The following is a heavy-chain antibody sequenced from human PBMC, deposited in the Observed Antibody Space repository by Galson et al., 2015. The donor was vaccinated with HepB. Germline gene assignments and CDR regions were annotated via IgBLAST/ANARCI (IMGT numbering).Heavy chain of an antibody. CDR1: GFTFSSYA. J-gene: IGHJ4*02. Sequence: SLRLSCAASGFTFSSYAMHWVRQAPGKGLEWVAVISYDGSNKYYADSVKGRFTISRDNSKNTLYLQMNSLRAEDTAVYYCAREDFEEGSGYYKGFDYWGQGTLVTVSS. CDR3: AREDFEEGSGYYKGFDY. V-gene: IGHV3-30*04. CDR2: ISYDGSNK. D-gene: IGHD3-22*01.